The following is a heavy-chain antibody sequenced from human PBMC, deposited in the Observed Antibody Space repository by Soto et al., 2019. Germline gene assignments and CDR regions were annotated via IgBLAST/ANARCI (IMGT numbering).Heavy chain of an antibody. Sequence: PSETLSLTCIVSGESISSSTYYWGWIRQPPGKGLEWIGSVYYSGRTYYNPSLKSRASISIDTSKNQFSLKLSSVTAADTAVYYCARQRTTVVTQAYFDYWGQGALVTVSS. D-gene: IGHD2-21*02. CDR2: VYYSGRT. V-gene: IGHV4-39*01. CDR3: ARQRTTVVTQAYFDY. CDR1: GESISSSTYY. J-gene: IGHJ4*02.